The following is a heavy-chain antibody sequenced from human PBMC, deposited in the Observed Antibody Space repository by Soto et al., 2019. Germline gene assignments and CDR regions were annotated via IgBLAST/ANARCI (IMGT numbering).Heavy chain of an antibody. D-gene: IGHD3-10*01. CDR3: ARARGSGSNPWFDP. CDR2: IYYSGST. CDR1: GGSISDFY. V-gene: IGHV4-59*01. Sequence: SETLSLTCTVSGGSISDFYWSWIRQPPGKGLEWIGYIYYSGSTNYNPSLKSRVTISVDTSKNQFSLNLRSDDTAVYCCARARGSGSNPWFDPWGQGTLVTVSS. J-gene: IGHJ5*02.